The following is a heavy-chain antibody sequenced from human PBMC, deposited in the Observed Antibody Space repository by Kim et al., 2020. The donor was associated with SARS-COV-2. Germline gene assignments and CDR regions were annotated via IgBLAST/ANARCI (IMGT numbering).Heavy chain of an antibody. D-gene: IGHD3-3*01. CDR3: ARGLPYDFWSGYHDYYYYGMDV. CDR2: INHSGST. J-gene: IGHJ6*02. Sequence: SETLSLTCAVYGGSFSGYYWSWIRQPPGKGLEWIGEINHSGSTNYNPSLRSRVTISVDTSKNQFSLKLSSVTAADTAVYYCARGLPYDFWSGYHDYYYYGMDVWGQGTTVTVSS. V-gene: IGHV4-34*01. CDR1: GGSFSGYY.